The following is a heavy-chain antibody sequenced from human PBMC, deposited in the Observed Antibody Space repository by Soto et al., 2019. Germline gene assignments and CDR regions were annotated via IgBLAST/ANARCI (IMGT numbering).Heavy chain of an antibody. CDR1: GFTFSAYS. V-gene: IGHV3-48*04. Sequence: PGGSLRLSCAASGFTFSAYSMNWVRQAPGKGLEWVSFIGSTGSVTHYADSVMGRSTISRDNARNSLYLQMNSLRAEDTAVYYCAKSDQLTVVVVPAAPVYDYYYGMDVWGQGTTVTVSS. D-gene: IGHD2-2*01. J-gene: IGHJ6*02. CDR2: IGSTGSVT. CDR3: AKSDQLTVVVVPAAPVYDYYYGMDV.